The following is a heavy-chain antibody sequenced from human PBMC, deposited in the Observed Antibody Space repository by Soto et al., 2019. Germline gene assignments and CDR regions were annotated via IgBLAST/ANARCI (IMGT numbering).Heavy chain of an antibody. D-gene: IGHD4-17*01. CDR2: ISGSGGST. V-gene: IGHV3-23*01. CDR1: GFTFSSYA. CDR3: AKVLSPTTVTTFYYYYYYGMDV. J-gene: IGHJ6*02. Sequence: GGSLRLSCAASGFTFSSYAMSWVRQAPGKGLEWVSAISGSGGSTYYADSVKGRFTISRDNSKNTLYLQMNSLRAEDTAVYYCAKVLSPTTVTTFYYYYYYGMDVWGQGTTVTVSS.